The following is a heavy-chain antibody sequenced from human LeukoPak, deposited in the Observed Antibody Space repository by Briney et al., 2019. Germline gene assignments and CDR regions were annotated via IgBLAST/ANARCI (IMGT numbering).Heavy chain of an antibody. CDR1: GYTFTSYD. D-gene: IGHD3-10*01. CDR3: ARDSPARGDPPPH. Sequence: GASVKVSCKASGYTFTSYDINWVRQATGQGLEWTGWMNPNSGNTGYAQKFQDRVTMTRNTSISTAYMELSSLRSEDTAVYYCARDSPARGDPPPHWGQGTLVTVSS. J-gene: IGHJ1*01. V-gene: IGHV1-8*01. CDR2: MNPNSGNT.